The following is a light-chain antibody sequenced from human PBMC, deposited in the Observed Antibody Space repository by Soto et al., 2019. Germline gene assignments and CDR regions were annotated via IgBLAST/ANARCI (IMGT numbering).Light chain of an antibody. V-gene: IGLV1-51*01. J-gene: IGLJ3*02. CDR2: DTN. CDR1: ISNIGDNH. CDR3: GTWDTSTSGVL. Sequence: QSVLTQPPSASAAPGQRVTISCCGTISNIGDNHVSWYQQVPGKAPKLLIYDTNKRPSGIPDRFSGSWSGTSATLAITALQTVDEADYICGTWDTSTSGVLFRGGT.